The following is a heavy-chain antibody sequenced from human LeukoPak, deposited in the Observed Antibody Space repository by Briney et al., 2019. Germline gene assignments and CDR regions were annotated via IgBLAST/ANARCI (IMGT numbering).Heavy chain of an antibody. V-gene: IGHV4-4*02. CDR2: IYHSGST. D-gene: IGHD4-17*01. Sequence: PSETLSLTCAVSGGSISSSNWWSWVRQPPGKGLEWIGEIYHSGSTNYNPSLKSRVTISVDKSKNQFSLKLSSVTAADTAVYYCARPSTVTTEVNDAFDIWGQGTMVAVSS. CDR1: GGSISSSNW. J-gene: IGHJ3*02. CDR3: ARPSTVTTEVNDAFDI.